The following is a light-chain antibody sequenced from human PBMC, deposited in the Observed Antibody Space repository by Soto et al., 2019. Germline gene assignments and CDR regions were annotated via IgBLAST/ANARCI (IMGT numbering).Light chain of an antibody. J-gene: IGKJ1*01. CDR3: QQYNSYPWT. CDR1: QSISSW. Sequence: DIQMTQSPSTLSASVGDRVTITCRASQSISSWLDWYQQKPGKAPKLLIYKASSLESGVPSRFNGNGSGTQFTLTISNLQPDDFATYYCQQYNSYPWTFGQGTKVESK. V-gene: IGKV1-5*03. CDR2: KAS.